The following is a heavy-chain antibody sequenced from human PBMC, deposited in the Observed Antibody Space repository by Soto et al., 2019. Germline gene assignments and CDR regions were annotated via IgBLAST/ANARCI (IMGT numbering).Heavy chain of an antibody. CDR1: GFTFSRYW. D-gene: IGHD2-21*01. Sequence: DVQLVASGGGLVQPGASLRLSCVASGFTFSRYWMNWVRQVPGKGLVWVSRISSDGSNATYADSVKGRFTISRDHAKSTLYLQMNSLRVEDTAVYHCAREDSFDPFHHWGQGTLVTVSS. V-gene: IGHV3-74*01. CDR2: ISSDGSNA. CDR3: AREDSFDPFHH. J-gene: IGHJ1*01.